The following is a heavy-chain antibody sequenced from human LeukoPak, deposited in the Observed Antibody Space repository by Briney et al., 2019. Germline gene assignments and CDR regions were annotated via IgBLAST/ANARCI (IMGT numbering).Heavy chain of an antibody. Sequence: PGRSLRLSCAASGFTFDDYAMHWVRQAPGKGLEWVSGISWNSGSIGYADSVKGRFTISRDNAKNSLYLQMNSLRAEDTAVYYCAREGGYSSSLAYWGQGTLVTVSS. J-gene: IGHJ4*02. CDR1: GFTFDDYA. CDR2: ISWNSGSI. V-gene: IGHV3-9*01. D-gene: IGHD6-13*01. CDR3: AREGGYSSSLAY.